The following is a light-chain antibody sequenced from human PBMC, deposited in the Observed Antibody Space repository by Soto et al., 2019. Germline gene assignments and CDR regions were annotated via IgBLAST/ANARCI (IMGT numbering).Light chain of an antibody. CDR2: EVS. Sequence: QSVLTQPASVSGSPGQSITISCTGTSSDVGNYNLVSWYQQHPGKAPKLLICEVSERLSGVSNRFSGSKSGNTASLTISGLQAEDEADYYCCSYAGSSTLIFGGGTQLTVL. V-gene: IGLV2-23*02. J-gene: IGLJ2*01. CDR1: SSDVGNYNL. CDR3: CSYAGSSTLI.